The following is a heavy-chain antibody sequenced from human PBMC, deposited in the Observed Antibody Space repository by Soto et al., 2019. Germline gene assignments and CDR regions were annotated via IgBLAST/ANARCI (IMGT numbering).Heavy chain of an antibody. D-gene: IGHD3-22*01. CDR1: GFTFSNYA. J-gene: IGHJ4*02. Sequence: QVQLVESGGGVVQPGRSLRLSCAASGFTFSNYAMHWVRQAPGKGLEWVAVISYDGSNKYYADSVKGRFTISRDNSKNTLYLQMNSLRAEDTAVYYCAREPEYYYDSSGYSAPFGYWGQGTLVTVSS. V-gene: IGHV3-30-3*01. CDR2: ISYDGSNK. CDR3: AREPEYYYDSSGYSAPFGY.